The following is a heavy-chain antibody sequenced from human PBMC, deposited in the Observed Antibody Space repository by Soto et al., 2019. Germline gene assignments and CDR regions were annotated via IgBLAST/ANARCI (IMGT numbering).Heavy chain of an antibody. CDR1: GFTFSSYA. Sequence: VGSLRLSCAASGFTFSSYAMSWVRQAPGKGLEWVSFISGSGGSTYYADSVKGRFTISRDNSKNTLYLQMNSLRAEDTAVYYCAKDGTSYYDILTRTHYYYYGMDVWAQGTTVTVSS. CDR2: ISGSGGST. J-gene: IGHJ6*02. CDR3: AKDGTSYYDILTRTHYYYYGMDV. D-gene: IGHD3-9*01. V-gene: IGHV3-23*01.